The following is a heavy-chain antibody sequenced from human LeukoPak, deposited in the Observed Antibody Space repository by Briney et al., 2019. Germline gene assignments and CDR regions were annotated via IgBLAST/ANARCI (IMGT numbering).Heavy chain of an antibody. J-gene: IGHJ5*02. CDR1: GGSFSDYY. CDR3: ASGPPITMVRGVIPP. Sequence: SETLSLTCAVYGGSFSDYYWNWIRQPPGKGLEWIGEINHSGSTNYNPSLKSRVTISVDTSKNQFSLKLSSVTAADTAVYYCASGPPITMVRGVIPPWGQGTLVTVSS. V-gene: IGHV4-34*01. CDR2: INHSGST. D-gene: IGHD3-10*01.